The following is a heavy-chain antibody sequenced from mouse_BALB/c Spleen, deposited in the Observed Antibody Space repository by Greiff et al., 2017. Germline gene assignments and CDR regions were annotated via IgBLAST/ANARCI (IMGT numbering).Heavy chain of an antibody. CDR3: GRRVYYAMDY. CDR2: IRNKANGYTT. V-gene: IGHV7-3*02. CDR1: GFTFTDYY. Sequence: EVKLLESGAGLVQPGGSLRLSCATSGFTFTDYYMSWVRQPPGKALEWLGFIRNKANGYTTEYSASVKGRFTISRDNSQSILYLQMNTLRAEDSATYYCGRRVYYAMDYWGQGTSVTVSA. J-gene: IGHJ4*01.